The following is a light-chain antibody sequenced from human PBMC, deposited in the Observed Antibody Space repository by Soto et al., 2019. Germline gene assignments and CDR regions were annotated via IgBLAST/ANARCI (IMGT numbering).Light chain of an antibody. J-gene: IGLJ3*02. CDR2: EVS. V-gene: IGLV2-23*02. Sequence: QSALTQPASVSGSPGQSITISCTGTSSDVGSYNLVSWYQQHPGKAPKLMIYEVSKRPSGVSNRFSGSKSGNTASLTISGLQAEDGADYYCCSYAGSSTPNWVFGGGTKLTVL. CDR1: SSDVGSYNL. CDR3: CSYAGSSTPNWV.